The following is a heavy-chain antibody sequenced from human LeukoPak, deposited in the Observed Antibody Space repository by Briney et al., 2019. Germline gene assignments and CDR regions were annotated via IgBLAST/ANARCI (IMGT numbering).Heavy chain of an antibody. Sequence: TSETLSLTCTVSGGSISSSSYYWGWIRQPPGKGLEWIGSIYYSGSTYYNPSLKSRVTISVDTSKNQFSLKLSSVTAADTAVYYCARDTGRELSFDYWGQGTLVTVSS. D-gene: IGHD1-26*01. CDR1: GGSISSSSYY. J-gene: IGHJ4*02. CDR2: IYYSGST. CDR3: ARDTGRELSFDY. V-gene: IGHV4-39*07.